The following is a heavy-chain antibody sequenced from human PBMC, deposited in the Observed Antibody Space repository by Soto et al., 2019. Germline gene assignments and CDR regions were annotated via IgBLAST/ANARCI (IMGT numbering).Heavy chain of an antibody. Sequence: VASVKVSCKASGYTFTSYGISWVRQAPGQGLEWMGWISAYNGNTNYAQKLQGRVTMTTDTSTSTAYMELRSLRSDDTAVYYCARDALGGYYITGSALWWGQGTLVTVSS. V-gene: IGHV1-18*04. J-gene: IGHJ4*02. CDR1: GYTFTSYG. CDR2: ISAYNGNT. D-gene: IGHD3-3*01. CDR3: ARDALGGYYITGSALW.